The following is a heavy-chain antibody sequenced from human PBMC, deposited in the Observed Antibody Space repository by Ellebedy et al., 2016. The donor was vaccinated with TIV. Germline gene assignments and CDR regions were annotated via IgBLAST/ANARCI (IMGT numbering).Heavy chain of an antibody. D-gene: IGHD3-10*01. Sequence: ESLKISCSVSGGSISSSSHYWGWIRQPPGKGLEWIGSIYYTWSTYYNPSLKRRVTISVDTSKNQFSLNLNSLTAADTAVYYCARQGPSITMVRGVNWFDPWGQGTLVTVSS. V-gene: IGHV4-39*01. CDR1: GGSISSSSHY. J-gene: IGHJ5*02. CDR3: ARQGPSITMVRGVNWFDP. CDR2: IYYTWST.